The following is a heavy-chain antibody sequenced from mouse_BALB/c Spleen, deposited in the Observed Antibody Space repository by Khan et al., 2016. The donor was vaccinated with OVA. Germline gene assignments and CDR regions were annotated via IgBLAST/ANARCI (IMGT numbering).Heavy chain of an antibody. CDR1: GYTFTNYG. CDR2: ISTYTGEP. Sequence: LVESGPELKKPGETVKISCKASGYTFTNYGMNWVKQAPGKALKWMGWISTYTGEPTYADDFKGRFAFSLATSASTAYLQINNLKNEDTATYFCTRPPHFSYVLVYWGQGTSVTGSS. V-gene: IGHV9-3-1*01. J-gene: IGHJ4*01. CDR3: TRPPHFSYVLVY.